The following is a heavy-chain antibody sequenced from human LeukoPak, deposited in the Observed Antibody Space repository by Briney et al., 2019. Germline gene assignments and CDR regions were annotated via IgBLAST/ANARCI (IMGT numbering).Heavy chain of an antibody. CDR2: INHSGST. CDR3: ASHNYFYDSSSHYYMPPDAFDI. CDR1: RFTFSSYS. V-gene: IGHV4-34*01. Sequence: GSLRLSCAASRFTFSSYSMNWVRQSPGKGLEWIGEINHSGSTKYNPSLKSRVTISADTSKNQFSLKMSSVTAADTAVYYCASHNYFYDSSSHYYMPPDAFDIWGQGTMVTV. D-gene: IGHD3-22*01. J-gene: IGHJ3*02.